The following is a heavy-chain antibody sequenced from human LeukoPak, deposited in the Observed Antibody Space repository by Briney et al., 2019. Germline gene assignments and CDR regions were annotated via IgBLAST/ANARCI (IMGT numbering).Heavy chain of an antibody. D-gene: IGHD1-26*01. CDR1: GFTFSGSA. J-gene: IGHJ4*02. V-gene: IGHV3-73*01. Sequence: GGSLRLSCAASGFTFSGSAMHWVRQASGKGLEWVGRIRSKANSYATAYAASVKGRFTISRDDSKNTAYLQMNSLKTEDTAVYYCTRQPTTEVDYWGQGTLVTVSS. CDR3: TRQPTTEVDY. CDR2: IRSKANSYAT.